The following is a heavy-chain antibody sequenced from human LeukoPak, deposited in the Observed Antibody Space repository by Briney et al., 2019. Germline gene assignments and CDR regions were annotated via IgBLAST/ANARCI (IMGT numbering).Heavy chain of an antibody. Sequence: SVTVSFTSSVCTFTIYAISWMRQPPGQGQEWMGGIIPIFGTANYAQKFQGRVTITADESTSTAYMELSSLRSEDTAVYYCARDIVGATGFDYWGQGTLVTVSS. CDR2: IIPIFGTA. J-gene: IGHJ4*02. D-gene: IGHD1-26*01. CDR1: VCTFTIYA. CDR3: ARDIVGATGFDY. V-gene: IGHV1-69*13.